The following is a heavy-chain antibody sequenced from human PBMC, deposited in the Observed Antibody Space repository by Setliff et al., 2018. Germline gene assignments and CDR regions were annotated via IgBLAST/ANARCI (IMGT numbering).Heavy chain of an antibody. CDR1: GFTFSSFA. D-gene: IGHD6-13*01. Sequence: GGSLRLSCAASGFTFSSFAMSWVRQAPGKGLEWVSAISGSGGSTYYADSVKGRFTISRDNSKNTLYLQMNSLRAEDTAVYYCAKWAHSSSWYTLGYWGQGTLVTVSS. CDR3: AKWAHSSSWYTLGY. V-gene: IGHV3-23*01. CDR2: ISGSGGST. J-gene: IGHJ4*02.